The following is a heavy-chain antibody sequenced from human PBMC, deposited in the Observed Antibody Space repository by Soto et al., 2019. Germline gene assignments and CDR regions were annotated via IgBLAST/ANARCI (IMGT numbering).Heavy chain of an antibody. CDR3: ARGRGSSSWYGYYYYGMDV. CDR1: GYTFTGYY. D-gene: IGHD6-13*01. J-gene: IGHJ6*02. V-gene: IGHV1-2*02. CDR2: INPNSGGT. Sequence: GSVKVSCKASGYTFTGYYMHWVRQAPGQGLEWMGWINPNSGGTNYAQKFQGRVTMTRDTSISTAYMELSRLRSDDTAVYYCARGRGSSSWYGYYYYGMDVWGQGTTVTVSS.